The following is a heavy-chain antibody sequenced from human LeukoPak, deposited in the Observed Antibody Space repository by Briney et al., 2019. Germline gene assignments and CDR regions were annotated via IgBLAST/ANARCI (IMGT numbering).Heavy chain of an antibody. J-gene: IGHJ6*03. Sequence: SETLSLTCTVSGGSISSSTYYWGWIRQSPGKGLEWIGSIYHSGNTYYNPSLESRVTISVDTSKNQFSLKLSSVTAADTAVYYCARTTYSSSSGGYYYYYMDVWGKGTTVTVSS. CDR2: IYHSGNT. D-gene: IGHD6-6*01. V-gene: IGHV4-39*07. CDR1: GGSISSSTYY. CDR3: ARTTYSSSSGGYYYYYMDV.